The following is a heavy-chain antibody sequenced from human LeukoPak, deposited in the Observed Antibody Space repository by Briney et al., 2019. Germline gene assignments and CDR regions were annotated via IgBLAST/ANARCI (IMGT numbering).Heavy chain of an antibody. CDR1: GFTFSSYG. CDR3: AKDRNYLVGATRY. V-gene: IGHV3-30*02. Sequence: GGSLRLSCAASGFTFSSYGMHWVRQAPGKGLEWVTFIRYDGSNKYYADSVKGRFTISRDNSENTLYLQMNSLRAEDTAVYYCAKDRNYLVGATRYWGQGTLVTVSS. D-gene: IGHD1-26*01. CDR2: IRYDGSNK. J-gene: IGHJ4*02.